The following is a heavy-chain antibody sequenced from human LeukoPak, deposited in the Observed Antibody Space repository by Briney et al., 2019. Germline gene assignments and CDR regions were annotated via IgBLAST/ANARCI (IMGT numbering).Heavy chain of an antibody. V-gene: IGHV1-8*03. D-gene: IGHD6-13*01. CDR3: ARWGAAANFDY. CDR2: MNPNSGNT. Sequence: ASVKVSCKASGYTFTSYDINWVRQATGQGLEWMGWMNPNSGNTGYAQKFQGRVTITRNTSISTAYMELSSLRSEDTAVYCCARWGAAANFDYWGQGTLVTVSS. J-gene: IGHJ4*02. CDR1: GYTFTSYD.